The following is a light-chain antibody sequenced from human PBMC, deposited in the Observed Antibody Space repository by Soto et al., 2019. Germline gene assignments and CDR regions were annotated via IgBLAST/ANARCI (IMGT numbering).Light chain of an antibody. V-gene: IGLV2-14*01. J-gene: IGLJ2*01. Sequence: QSALTQPASVSGSPGQSITISCTGTSSDVGGYNYVSWYQQHPGKAPKLMIYDVSNRPSGVSNRFSGSKSGNTASQTISGLHAEDEADYYCSSYTSSSTLVVFGGGTKLTVL. CDR2: DVS. CDR3: SSYTSSSTLVV. CDR1: SSDVGGYNY.